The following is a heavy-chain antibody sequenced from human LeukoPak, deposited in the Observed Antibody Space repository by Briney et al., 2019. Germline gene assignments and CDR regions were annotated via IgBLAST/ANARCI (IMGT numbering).Heavy chain of an antibody. V-gene: IGHV4-34*01. D-gene: IGHD1-7*01. CDR3: ARGYWNYDY. CDR1: GGSISSYY. J-gene: IGHJ4*02. CDR2: INHSGST. Sequence: SETLSLTCTVSGGSISSYYWSWIRQPPGKGLEWIGEINHSGSTNYNPSLKSRVTISVDTSKNQFSLKLSSVTAADTAVYYCARGYWNYDYWGQGTLVTVSS.